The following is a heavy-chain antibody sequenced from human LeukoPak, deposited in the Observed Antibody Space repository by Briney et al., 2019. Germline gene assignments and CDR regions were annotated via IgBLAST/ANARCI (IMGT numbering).Heavy chain of an antibody. D-gene: IGHD5/OR15-5a*01. V-gene: IGHV1-18*01. CDR3: ARGKASQSTNYFDY. CDR2: ISAYNGST. CDR1: GYTFTTYG. Sequence: ASVKVSCKASGYTFTTYGISWVRQAPGQGLEWMGWISAYNGSTNYAQKLQGRVTMTPDTSTSTAYMELRSLRSDDTAVYYCARGKASQSTNYFDYWGQGTLATVSS. J-gene: IGHJ4*02.